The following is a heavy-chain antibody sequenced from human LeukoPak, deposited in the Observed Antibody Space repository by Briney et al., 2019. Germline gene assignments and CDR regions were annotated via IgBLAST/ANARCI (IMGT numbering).Heavy chain of an antibody. CDR2: IITPGHYM. J-gene: IGHJ4*02. V-gene: IGHV3-21*04. D-gene: IGHD1-26*01. CDR3: ARDLVVSRSVGASEKVDF. CDR1: GSTSSTNR. Sequence: GGPRSPPCPPSGSTSSTNRRNWSPQAQGKGLNWASSIITPGHYMFFADSVKGRFTVSRDDAENSLYLQMNSLRVEDTAVYYCARDLVVSRSVGASEKVDFWGPGTLVTVSS.